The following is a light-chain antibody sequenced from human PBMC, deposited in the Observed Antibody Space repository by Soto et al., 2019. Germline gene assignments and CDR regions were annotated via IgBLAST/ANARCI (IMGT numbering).Light chain of an antibody. CDR1: SSDVGGYNY. Sequence: QSALTQPPSASGSPGQSVTISCTGTSSDVGGYNYVSWYQQYPGKVPKLMIYEVNKRPSGVPDRFSGSKSGNTASLTVSGLQAEDEAEYYCTSYAGGNNVFGTGTKLTVL. J-gene: IGLJ1*01. V-gene: IGLV2-8*01. CDR3: TSYAGGNNV. CDR2: EVN.